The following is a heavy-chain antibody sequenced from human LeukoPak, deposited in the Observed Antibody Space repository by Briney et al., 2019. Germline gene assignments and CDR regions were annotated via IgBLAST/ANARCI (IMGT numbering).Heavy chain of an antibody. CDR2: IGGSGDDT. Sequence: PGGSLRLSCVASGFTYKDYTMSWVRQAPGKGLEWVSGIGGSGDDTYYADSVKGRFTISRDNSKNTIYLQMNSLRVEDAAIYYCAKDRTVGASYWYFDLWGRGTLVTVSS. CDR3: AKDRTVGASYWYFDL. J-gene: IGHJ2*01. V-gene: IGHV3-23*01. D-gene: IGHD1-26*01. CDR1: GFTYKDYT.